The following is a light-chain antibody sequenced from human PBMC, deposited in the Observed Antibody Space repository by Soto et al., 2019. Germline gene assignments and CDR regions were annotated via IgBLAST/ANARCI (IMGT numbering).Light chain of an antibody. CDR1: QSVGSR. V-gene: IGKV3-15*01. Sequence: ETVMTQSPATLSVSPGERATLSCRASQSVGSRLAWYQQRPGQAPRLLIYGASSRAPGIPARFSGSGSGTDFILTISSLQPDDSATYYCQQYNDNWTFGQGTKVDIK. CDR2: GAS. CDR3: QQYNDNWT. J-gene: IGKJ1*01.